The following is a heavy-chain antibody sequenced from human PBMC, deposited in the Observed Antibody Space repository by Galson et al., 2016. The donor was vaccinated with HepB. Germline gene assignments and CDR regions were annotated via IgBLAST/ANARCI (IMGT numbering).Heavy chain of an antibody. CDR1: GFTFSTYS. CDR2: ISSSSSDS. J-gene: IGHJ6*02. V-gene: IGHV3-48*02. CDR3: ARGEIGTFPYYYFGMDV. Sequence: SLRLSCAASGFTFSTYSMTWVRQAPGKGLEWISYISSSSSDSFYADSVKGRFTISRDNAKNSLYLKMSSLTDDDTAVYYCARGEIGTFPYYYFGMDVWGQGTTVTVSS. D-gene: IGHD1-1*01.